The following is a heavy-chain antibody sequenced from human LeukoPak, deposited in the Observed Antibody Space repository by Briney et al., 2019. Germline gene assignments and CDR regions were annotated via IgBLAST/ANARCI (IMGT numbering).Heavy chain of an antibody. CDR2: IIPIFGTA. V-gene: IGHV1-69*13. CDR3: ASPDNWNLLVHGMDV. Sequence: VASVKVSCKASGYTFTSYAMHWVRQAPGQGLEWMGGIIPIFGTANYAQKFQGRVTITADESTSTAYMELSSLRSEDTAVYYCASPDNWNLLVHGMDVWGQGTTVTVSS. CDR1: GYTFTSYA. D-gene: IGHD1-7*01. J-gene: IGHJ6*02.